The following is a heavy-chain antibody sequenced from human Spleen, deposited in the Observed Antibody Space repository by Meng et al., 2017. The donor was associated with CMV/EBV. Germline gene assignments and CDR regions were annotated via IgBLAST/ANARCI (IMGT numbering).Heavy chain of an antibody. CDR3: AKAPGGITPVYGMDV. J-gene: IGHJ6*02. D-gene: IGHD6-13*01. CDR2: ISWNSGSI. V-gene: IGHV3-9*01. Sequence: SLKISCAASGFTFNDYAMHWVRQAPGKGLEWVSGISWNSGSIGYADSVKGRFTISRDYAKTSLYLQMNSLRNEDTALYYCAKAPGGITPVYGMDVWGQGTTVTVSS. CDR1: GFTFNDYA.